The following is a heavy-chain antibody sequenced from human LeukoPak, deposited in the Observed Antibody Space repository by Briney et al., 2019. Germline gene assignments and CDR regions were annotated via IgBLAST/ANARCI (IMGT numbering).Heavy chain of an antibody. J-gene: IGHJ3*02. D-gene: IGHD7-27*01. CDR1: GSSSSSRRVG. Sequence: SGPTLFNPRHPVTPTCTSTGSSSSSRRVGVGWVRQLTAKALQWLALIYWNDDKRYSPSLKSRLTIAKDTSKNQVVLTMTNMDPVDTATYYCARATGVVGAFDIWGQGTMVTVSS. V-gene: IGHV2-5*01. CDR3: ARATGVVGAFDI. CDR2: IYWNDDK.